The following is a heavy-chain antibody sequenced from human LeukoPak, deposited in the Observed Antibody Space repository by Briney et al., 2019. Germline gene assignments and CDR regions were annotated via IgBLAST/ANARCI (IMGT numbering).Heavy chain of an antibody. CDR2: IVGDGSKT. CDR1: GFSFNNCA. D-gene: IGHD2-21*01. Sequence: GGSLRLSCAASGFSFNNCAMTWVRQAPGKGLEWVSTIVGDGSKTYYADSVKDRFTISSDNSRTLLFLHMNSLRAEDTAVYYCAKQPYNFYYLDVWGEGTTVTVSS. J-gene: IGHJ6*03. V-gene: IGHV3-23*01. CDR3: AKQPYNFYYLDV.